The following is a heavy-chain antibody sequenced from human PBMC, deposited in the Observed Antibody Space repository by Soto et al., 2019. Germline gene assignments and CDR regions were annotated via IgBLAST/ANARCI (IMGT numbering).Heavy chain of an antibody. CDR2: AYYGGMT. D-gene: IGHD3-10*02. J-gene: IGHJ5*02. CDR3: ETAPETVDTAGYYVNWLDP. V-gene: IGHV4-39*01. CDR1: GASFTSTPYF. Sequence: SETLSLTCSVSGASFTSTPYFWVWIRQPPGKGLEWIASAYYGGMTYYNLSLRRRVSISIDTSTSQFSLKLNSVTAADTAVYYCETAPETVDTAGYYVNWLDPWGKGTLVTVAS.